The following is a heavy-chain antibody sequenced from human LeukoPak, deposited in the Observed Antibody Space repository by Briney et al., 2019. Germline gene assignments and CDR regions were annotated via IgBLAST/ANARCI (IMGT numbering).Heavy chain of an antibody. V-gene: IGHV4-34*01. CDR3: ARGRCFDP. J-gene: IGHJ5*02. CDR1: GGSFSGYY. Sequence: PSETLSLTCAVYGGSFSGYYWSWIRQPPGKGLEWIGEINHSGSTNYNPSLKSRVTISVDTSKNQFSLKLSSVTAADTAVYYCARGRCFDPWGQGTLVTVSS. CDR2: INHSGST.